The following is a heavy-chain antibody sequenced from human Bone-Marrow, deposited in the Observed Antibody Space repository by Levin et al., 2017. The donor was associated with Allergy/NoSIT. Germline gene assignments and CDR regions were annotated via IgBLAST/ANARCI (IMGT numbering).Heavy chain of an antibody. J-gene: IGHJ4*02. D-gene: IGHD2-2*01. CDR1: GGTFSSYV. CDR2: IMPLHGTT. Sequence: KPGESLKISCKSSGGTFSSYVIAWVRQAPGQGLEWMGGIMPLHGTTSVGQKFQGRVTITADRSTSTVSMELSSLISEDTAVYYCARAHQGVDIVTVPGAPYFDYWGQGTLVTVSS. V-gene: IGHV1-69*06. CDR3: ARAHQGVDIVTVPGAPYFDY.